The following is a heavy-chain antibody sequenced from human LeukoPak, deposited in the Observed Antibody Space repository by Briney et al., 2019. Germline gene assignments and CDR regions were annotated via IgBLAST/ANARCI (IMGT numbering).Heavy chain of an antibody. CDR3: ARGEYDILTGYYPTGFDY. J-gene: IGHJ4*02. CDR1: GDSVSSNSAA. V-gene: IGHV6-1*01. D-gene: IGHD3-9*01. Sequence: SQTLSLTCAISGDSVSSNSAAWNWIRQSPSRGLEWLGRTYYRSKWYNDYAVSVKSRITINPDTSKNQFSLQLNSVTPEDTAVYYCARGEYDILTGYYPTGFDYWGQGTLVTVSS. CDR2: TYYRSKWYN.